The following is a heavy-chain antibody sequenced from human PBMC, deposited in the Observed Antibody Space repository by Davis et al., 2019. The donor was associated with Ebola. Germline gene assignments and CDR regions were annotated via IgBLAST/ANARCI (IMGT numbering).Heavy chain of an antibody. Sequence: SVKVSCKASGFTFTSSAVQWVRQARGQRLEWIGWIVVGSGNTNYAQKFQGRVTMTRDTSAGTAYMEMSSLTSEDTAVYFCARTFVGGWLFDYWGQGTLVTVSS. J-gene: IGHJ4*02. CDR1: GFTFTSSA. CDR2: IVVGSGNT. CDR3: ARTFVGGWLFDY. D-gene: IGHD1-26*01. V-gene: IGHV1-58*01.